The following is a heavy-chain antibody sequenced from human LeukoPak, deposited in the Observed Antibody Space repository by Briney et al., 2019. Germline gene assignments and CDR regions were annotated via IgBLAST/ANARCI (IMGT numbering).Heavy chain of an antibody. CDR2: IKQDGTDK. J-gene: IGHJ4*02. V-gene: IGHV3-7*01. D-gene: IGHD3-10*02. Sequence: PGGSLRLSCAGSGFTFSTYWMSWVRQAPGKGLDWVANIKQDGTDKYYVDSVKGRFTISRDNAKNLLYLQMNSLRAEDTAVYYWARKNLVPRVYVNYGGRETLVPVSS. CDR3: ARKNLVPRVYVNY. CDR1: GFTFSTYW.